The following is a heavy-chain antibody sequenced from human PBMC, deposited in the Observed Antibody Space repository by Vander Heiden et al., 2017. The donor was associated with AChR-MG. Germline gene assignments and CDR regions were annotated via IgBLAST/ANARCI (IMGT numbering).Heavy chain of an antibody. CDR3: ARDWATGWYDWFDP. V-gene: IGHV3-74*03. J-gene: IGHJ5*02. CDR2: INSDGSIT. CDR1: GFTFSSYW. Sequence: EVQLVESGGGLVQPGGSLSLSCAASGFTFSSYWMHWVRQAPGKGLVWVSRINSDGSITTYADSVRGRFTISRDNAKNTLYLQMNSLRAEDTAVYYCARDWATGWYDWFDPWGQGTLVTVSS. D-gene: IGHD6-19*01.